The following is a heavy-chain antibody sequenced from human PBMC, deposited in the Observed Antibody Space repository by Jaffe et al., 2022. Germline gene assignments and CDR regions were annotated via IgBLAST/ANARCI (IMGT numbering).Heavy chain of an antibody. V-gene: IGHV3-48*03. Sequence: EVQLVEFGGGLVQPGGSLRLSCAASGFTFSSYEMNWVRQAPGKGLEWVSYISSSGINIYYADSVRGRFTISRDNAKNSLYLQMNSLRAEDTGVYYCARDGYYQAAGYWGQGTLVTVSS. CDR2: ISSSGINI. CDR3: ARDGYYQAAGY. D-gene: IGHD2-15*01. CDR1: GFTFSSYE. J-gene: IGHJ4*02.